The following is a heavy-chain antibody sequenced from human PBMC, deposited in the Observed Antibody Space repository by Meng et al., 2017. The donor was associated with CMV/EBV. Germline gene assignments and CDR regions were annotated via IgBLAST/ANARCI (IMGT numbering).Heavy chain of an antibody. J-gene: IGHJ4*02. V-gene: IGHV4-4*07. CDR1: VGFFSGFF. CDR2: IYSTGGT. Sequence: QVQLQESGPGLVKPSETLSLTCSVSVGFFSGFFWTWIRQPAGKGLEWIGRIYSTGGTNYNPSFESRVTISLDGSNNQFSLKLNSVTAADTAIYYCARERGDDSGYNFDSWGQGTLVTVSS. CDR3: ARERGDDSGYNFDS. D-gene: IGHD3-22*01.